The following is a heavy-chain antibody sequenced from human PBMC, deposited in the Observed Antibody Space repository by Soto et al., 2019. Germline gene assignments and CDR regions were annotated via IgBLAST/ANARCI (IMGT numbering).Heavy chain of an antibody. V-gene: IGHV1-3*05. D-gene: IGHD6-19*01. CDR1: GYSFTNHD. Sequence: QVQLVQSGAEEKKPGASVKISCKASGYSFTNHDIHWVRQAPGQRLEWMGWINAGNGDTKYSQKFQARVTITRDTSASTAYMEVSSLRSEDTAVYYCARVHRSGWYPVDYWGHGTLVTVSS. CDR3: ARVHRSGWYPVDY. CDR2: INAGNGDT. J-gene: IGHJ4*01.